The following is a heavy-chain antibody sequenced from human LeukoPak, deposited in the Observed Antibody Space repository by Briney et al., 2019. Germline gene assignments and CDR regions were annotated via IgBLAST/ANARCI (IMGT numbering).Heavy chain of an antibody. CDR1: GFTFSSYA. CDR3: ARMEYSGYDYLEDYYYGMDV. J-gene: IGHJ6*02. Sequence: GGSLRLSCAASGFTFSSYAMHWVRQAPGKGLEWVAVISYDGSNKYYADSVKGRFTISRDNSKNTLYLQMNSLRAEDTAVYYCARMEYSGYDYLEDYYYGMDVWGQGTTVTVSS. CDR2: ISYDGSNK. V-gene: IGHV3-30*04. D-gene: IGHD5-12*01.